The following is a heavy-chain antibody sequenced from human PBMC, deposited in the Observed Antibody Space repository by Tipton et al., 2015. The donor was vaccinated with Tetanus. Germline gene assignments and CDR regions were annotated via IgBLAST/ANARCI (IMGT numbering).Heavy chain of an antibody. CDR2: ISGSGDNT. CDR1: GFTFSNYA. CDR3: AKDRGPHYDTSGFQH. D-gene: IGHD3-22*01. V-gene: IGHV3-23*01. Sequence: SLRLSCAASGFTFSNYAMTWVRQAPGKGLEWVSAISGSGDNTYYADSVEGRFTISKDDSENTLYLQMNSLRAEDTAGYYCAKDRGPHYDTSGFQHWGQGTLVTVSA. J-gene: IGHJ1*01.